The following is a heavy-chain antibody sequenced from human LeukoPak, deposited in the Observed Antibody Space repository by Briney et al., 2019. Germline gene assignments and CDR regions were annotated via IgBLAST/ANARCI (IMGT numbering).Heavy chain of an antibody. V-gene: IGHV4-4*07. Sequence: SETLSLTCTVSGGPISSYYWSWIRQPAGKGLEWIGRIHISGSTNNNPSLRNRVTMSVDTSKNQFSLKLSSVTAADTAVYYCARLLFEPDLGELSFRPTLNDYWGQGTLVTVSS. CDR3: ARLLFEPDLGELSFRPTLNDY. CDR2: IHISGST. CDR1: GGPISSYY. D-gene: IGHD3-16*02. J-gene: IGHJ4*02.